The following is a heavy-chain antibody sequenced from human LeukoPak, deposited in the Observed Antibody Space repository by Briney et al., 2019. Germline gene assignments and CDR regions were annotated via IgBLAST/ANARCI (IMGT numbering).Heavy chain of an antibody. Sequence: PGASLTLSCAASGFTFSSYWMNLIRLAPGKGLEWVANIKQDGSEKYYVDSVKGRFTISRDNAQNSLYLQMNRLRAEDTAVYYCARESQVGDFWSGHHLWGQGTLVTVSS. CDR1: GFTFSSYW. V-gene: IGHV3-7*01. CDR3: ARESQVGDFWSGHHL. J-gene: IGHJ4*02. CDR2: IKQDGSEK. D-gene: IGHD3-3*01.